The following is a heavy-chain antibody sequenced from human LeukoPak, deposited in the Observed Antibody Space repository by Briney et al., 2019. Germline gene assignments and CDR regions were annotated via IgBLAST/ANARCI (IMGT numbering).Heavy chain of an antibody. V-gene: IGHV3-11*01. Sequence: GGSLRLSCAASGFTFSDYYMSWIRQAPGKGLEWVSYISSSGSTIYYADSVKGRFTISRDNAKNSLYLQMNSLRAEDTAVYYCARERFGWELLRYFDYWGQGTLVTVSS. CDR1: GFTFSDYY. J-gene: IGHJ4*02. CDR3: ARERFGWELLRYFDY. CDR2: ISSSGSTI. D-gene: IGHD1-26*01.